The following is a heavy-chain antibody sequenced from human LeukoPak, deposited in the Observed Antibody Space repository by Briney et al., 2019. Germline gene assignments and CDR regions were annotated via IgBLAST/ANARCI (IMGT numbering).Heavy chain of an antibody. J-gene: IGHJ4*02. D-gene: IGHD6-13*01. CDR3: AKSVWQQLLPSLSAFDY. V-gene: IGHV3-30-3*01. CDR1: GFTFSSYS. Sequence: GGSLRLSCAASGFTFSSYSMHWVRQAPGKGLEWVAVISYDGSNKYYADSVKGRFTISRDNSKNTLYLQMNSLRAEDTALYYCAKSVWQQLLPSLSAFDYWGQATLVTVSS. CDR2: ISYDGSNK.